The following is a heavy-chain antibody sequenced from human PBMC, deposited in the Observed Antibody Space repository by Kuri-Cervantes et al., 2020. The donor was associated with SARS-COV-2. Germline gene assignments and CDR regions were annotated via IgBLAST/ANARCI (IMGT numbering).Heavy chain of an antibody. CDR3: AKFPVLLVRSLSWDFDL. V-gene: IGHV3-23*01. CDR1: GFTFSSYA. Sequence: GGSLRLSCAASGFTFSSYAMSWVRQAPGKGLEWVSAISGNGGSTYYADSVKGRFTISRDNSKNTLYLQMNSLRADDTAVYYCAKFPVLLVRSLSWDFDLWGRGTLVTVSS. CDR2: ISGNGGST. J-gene: IGHJ2*01. D-gene: IGHD3-10*01.